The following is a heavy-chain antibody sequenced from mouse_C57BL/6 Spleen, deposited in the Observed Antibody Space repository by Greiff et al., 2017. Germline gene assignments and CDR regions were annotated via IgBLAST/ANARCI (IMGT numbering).Heavy chain of an antibody. D-gene: IGHD1-1*01. CDR2: ISSGSSTI. CDR3: ADYYGSSGAMDY. V-gene: IGHV5-17*01. Sequence: DVMLVESGGGLVKPGGSLKLSCAASGFTFSDYGMHWVRQAPEKGLEWVAYISSGSSTIYYADTVKGRFTISRDNAKNTLFLQMTSLRSEDTAMYYCADYYGSSGAMDYWGQGTSVTVSS. J-gene: IGHJ4*01. CDR1: GFTFSDYG.